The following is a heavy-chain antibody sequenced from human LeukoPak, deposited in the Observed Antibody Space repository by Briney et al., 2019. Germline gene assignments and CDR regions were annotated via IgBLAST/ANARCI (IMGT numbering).Heavy chain of an antibody. Sequence: GGSLRLSCAASGFTCSSYAMSWVRQGPGKGLEWVSAISGSGGSTYYADSVNGRFTISRDNSKNTLYLQMNSLRAEDTAVYYCSKIAAAGTAPDYWGQGTLVTVSS. J-gene: IGHJ4*02. CDR1: GFTCSSYA. D-gene: IGHD6-13*01. CDR2: ISGSGGST. CDR3: SKIAAAGTAPDY. V-gene: IGHV3-23*01.